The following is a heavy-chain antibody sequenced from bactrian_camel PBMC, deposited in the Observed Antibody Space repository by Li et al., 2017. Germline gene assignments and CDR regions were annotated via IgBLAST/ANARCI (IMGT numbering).Heavy chain of an antibody. D-gene: IGHD1*01. CDR3: AIGPTALRHHNLGVRSLPCQPTFDY. V-gene: IGHV3S1*01. CDR2: FDTGDGST. J-gene: IGHJ6*01. Sequence: HVQLVESGGGSVQAGETLRLSCAASGYTYSDNCLAWFRQAPGEEREGVASFDTGDGSTYYVDSVKGRFTISQDSGRNTVYLQMNSLRPEDTAMYYCAIGPTALRHHNLGVRSLPCQPTFDYRGQGTQVTVS. CDR1: GYTYSDNC.